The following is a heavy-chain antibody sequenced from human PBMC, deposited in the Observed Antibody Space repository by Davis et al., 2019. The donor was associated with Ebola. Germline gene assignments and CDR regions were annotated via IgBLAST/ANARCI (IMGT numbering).Heavy chain of an antibody. D-gene: IGHD3-10*01. J-gene: IGHJ4*02. V-gene: IGHV3-7*03. CDR2: IKQDGSEK. CDR3: ARTGRVFDY. CDR1: GFTFSGYW. Sequence: GESLKISCAASGFTFSGYWMTWVRQAPGKGLEWVANIKQDGSEKQYVDSVKGRFTISRDNAENSLYLQMSSLRADDTAMYYCARTGRVFDYWGQGTLVTVSS.